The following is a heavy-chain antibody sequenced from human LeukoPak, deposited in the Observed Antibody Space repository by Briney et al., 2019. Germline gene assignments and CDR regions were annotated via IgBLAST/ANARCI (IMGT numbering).Heavy chain of an antibody. V-gene: IGHV3-23*01. J-gene: IGHJ4*02. CDR2: ISGGGGST. CDR3: AKDIMVENYYDSSGYYPY. CDR1: GFTFSSYA. Sequence: HPGGSLRLSCAASGFTFSSYAMSWVRQAPGKGLEWVSAISGGGGSTYYADSVKGRFTISRDNSKNTLYLQMNSLRAEDTAVYYCAKDIMVENYYDSSGYYPYWGQGTLVTVSS. D-gene: IGHD3-22*01.